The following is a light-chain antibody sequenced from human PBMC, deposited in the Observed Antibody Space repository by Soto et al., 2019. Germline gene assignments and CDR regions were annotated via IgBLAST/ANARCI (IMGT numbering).Light chain of an antibody. V-gene: IGKV3-20*01. CDR2: GAS. CDR3: QQYGRSPRT. J-gene: IGKJ2*01. CDR1: QTVSSNN. Sequence: ESVLTLSPGTLSLSPGERATLSCRASQTVSSNNLAWYQQKPGQAPRLLMYGASRRAPGIPDRFSGSGSGTDFTLTITRLEPEDFAVYSCQQYGRSPRTFGQGTKLEIK.